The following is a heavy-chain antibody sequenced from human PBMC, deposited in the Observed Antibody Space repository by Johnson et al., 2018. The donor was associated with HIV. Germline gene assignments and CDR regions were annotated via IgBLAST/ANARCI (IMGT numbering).Heavy chain of an antibody. CDR1: GFTFSDYY. J-gene: IGHJ3*02. V-gene: IGHV3-11*04. D-gene: IGHD3-10*01. Sequence: QVQLVESGGGLVKPGGSLRLSCAASGFTFSDYYMSWIRQAPGKGLEWVSYISSSGSTITYADSVKGRFTISRDNAKNTLYLQMNSLGAEDTAVYYCASFWATGAFDIWGQGTMVTVSS. CDR3: ASFWATGAFDI. CDR2: ISSSGSTI.